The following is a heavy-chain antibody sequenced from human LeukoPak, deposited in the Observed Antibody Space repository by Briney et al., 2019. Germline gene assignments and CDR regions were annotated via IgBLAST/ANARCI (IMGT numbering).Heavy chain of an antibody. CDR2: INNDGSST. D-gene: IGHD5-12*01. CDR3: ARGATASFDP. Sequence: GGSLRLSCAASGVTFSNYWMHWVRQTPEKGLVRVSHINNDGSSTTYADSVKGRFTISRDNAKNTVYLQMNSLRAEDRAVYYCARGATASFDPWGQGTLVTVSS. CDR1: GVTFSNYW. V-gene: IGHV3-74*01. J-gene: IGHJ5*02.